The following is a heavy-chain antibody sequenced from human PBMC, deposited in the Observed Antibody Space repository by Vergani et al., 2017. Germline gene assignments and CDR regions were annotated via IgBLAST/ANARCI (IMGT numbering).Heavy chain of an antibody. J-gene: IGHJ5*02. V-gene: IGHV4-39*01. CDR2: IYYSGST. CDR1: GGSISSSSYY. CDR3: ARHGDIVVVPAADANWFDP. Sequence: QLQLQESGPGLVKPSETLSLTCTVSGGSISSSSYYWGWIRQPPGKGLEWIGSIYYSGSTYYNPSLKSRVTISVDTSKNQFSLKLSSVTAAATAVYYCARHGDIVVVPAADANWFDPWGQGTLVTVSS. D-gene: IGHD2-2*01.